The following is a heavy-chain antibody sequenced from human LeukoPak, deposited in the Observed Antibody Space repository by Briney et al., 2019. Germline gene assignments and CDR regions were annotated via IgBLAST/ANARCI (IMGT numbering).Heavy chain of an antibody. CDR3: ARGDSSGHHDF. J-gene: IGHJ4*02. V-gene: IGHV3-30*01. D-gene: IGHD3-22*01. Sequence: GGSLRLSCAASGFAFSTYYIHWVRQAPGKGLEWLAVISPDGSNKYFADSENGRFTISRDNSKNTIFLQMNSLRVEDTSIYYCARGDSSGHHDFWGQGALVTVSS. CDR2: ISPDGSNK. CDR1: GFAFSTYY.